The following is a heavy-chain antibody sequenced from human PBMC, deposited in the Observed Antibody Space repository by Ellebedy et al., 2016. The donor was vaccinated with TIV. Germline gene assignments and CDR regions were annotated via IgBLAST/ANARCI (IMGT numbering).Heavy chain of an antibody. J-gene: IGHJ6*02. Sequence: GESLKISXEASGFTFSGYSMNWVRQAPGKGLEWVSSITSSGDYIYYADSVKGRFTISRDNAKNSLYLQMNSLRAEDTAVYYCARGDIVVVPAATGVYYYYYGMDVWGQGTTVTVSS. CDR3: ARGDIVVVPAATGVYYYYYGMDV. CDR1: GFTFSGYS. D-gene: IGHD2-2*01. CDR2: ITSSGDYI. V-gene: IGHV3-21*01.